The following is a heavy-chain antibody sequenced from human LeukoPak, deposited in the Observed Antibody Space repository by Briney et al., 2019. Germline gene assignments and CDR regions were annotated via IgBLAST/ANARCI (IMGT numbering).Heavy chain of an antibody. CDR2: IKNKTDGGTT. CDR3: ARVLGDSSGYYFFDY. J-gene: IGHJ4*02. CDR1: GFTFSNAW. Sequence: GGSLRLSCAASGFTFSNAWMSWVRQAPGKGLEWVGRIKNKTDGGTTDYAAPVKGRFTISRDDSKNTLYLQMNSLKTEDTAVYYCARVLGDSSGYYFFDYWGQGTLVTVSS. D-gene: IGHD3-22*01. V-gene: IGHV3-15*01.